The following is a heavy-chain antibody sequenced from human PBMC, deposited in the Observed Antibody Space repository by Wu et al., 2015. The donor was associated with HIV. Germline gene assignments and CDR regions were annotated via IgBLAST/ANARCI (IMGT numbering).Heavy chain of an antibody. J-gene: IGHJ6*02. CDR2: IIPIFGTA. Sequence: QVQLVQSGAEVKKPGSSVKVSCKASGGTFSSYAISWVRQAPGQGLEWMGRIIPIFGTANYAQKFQGRVTITADESTSTAYMELSSLRSEDTAVYYCASSKTIVVVPAAIRGYYYGMDVWGQGTTVTVSS. V-gene: IGHV1-69*13. CDR3: ASSKTIVVVPAAIRGYYYGMDV. D-gene: IGHD2-2*01. CDR1: GGTFSSYA.